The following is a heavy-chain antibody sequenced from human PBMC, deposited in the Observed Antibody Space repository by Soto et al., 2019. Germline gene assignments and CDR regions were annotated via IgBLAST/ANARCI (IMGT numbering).Heavy chain of an antibody. D-gene: IGHD5-18*01. V-gene: IGHV3-33*01. Sequence: PGGSLRLSCAASGFTFSSDGMHWGRQAPGKGLEWVAVIWYDGSNKYYADSVKGRFTISRDNSKNTLYLQMNSLRAEDTAVYYSARDLHSYGYFAFYYYYGMDVWGQGTTVTVPS. J-gene: IGHJ6*02. CDR2: IWYDGSNK. CDR1: GFTFSSDG. CDR3: ARDLHSYGYFAFYYYYGMDV.